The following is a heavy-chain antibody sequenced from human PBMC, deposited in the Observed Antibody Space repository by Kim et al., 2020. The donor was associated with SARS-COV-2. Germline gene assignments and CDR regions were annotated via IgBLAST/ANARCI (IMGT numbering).Heavy chain of an antibody. CDR2: ISGSGSTK. V-gene: IGHV3-48*02. CDR1: GFTFSSYS. Sequence: GGSLRLSCAASGFTFSSYSMNWVRQAPGEGLEWVSYISGSGSTKYYADSVKGRFTISRDNAKNSLYLQMNSLRDEDTALYYCARDLGYCRSTSCYLAGLDVWGLGTTVTVSS. J-gene: IGHJ6*02. D-gene: IGHD2-2*01. CDR3: ARDLGYCRSTSCYLAGLDV.